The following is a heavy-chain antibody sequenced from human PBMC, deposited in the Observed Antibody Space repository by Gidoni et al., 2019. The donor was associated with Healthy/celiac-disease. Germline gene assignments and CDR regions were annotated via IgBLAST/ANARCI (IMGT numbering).Heavy chain of an antibody. V-gene: IGHV3-21*01. D-gene: IGHD3-22*01. Sequence: EVQLVESGGGLVKPGGSLRLSCAASGFTFSSYSMNWVRQAPGTGLEWVSSISSSSSYIYYADSVKGRFTISRDNAKNSLYLQMNSLRAEDTAVYYCARVRRGYYDSSGYYYSDAFDIWGQGTMVTVSS. CDR1: GFTFSSYS. CDR2: ISSSSSYI. CDR3: ARVRRGYYDSSGYYYSDAFDI. J-gene: IGHJ3*02.